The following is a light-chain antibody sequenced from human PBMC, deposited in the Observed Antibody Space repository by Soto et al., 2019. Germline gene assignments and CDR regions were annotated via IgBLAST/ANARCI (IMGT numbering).Light chain of an antibody. Sequence: QSALTQPPSASGSPGQSVAISCTGTSSDVGGYNYVSWYQQSPGKAPKLMIYEVSNRPSGVSNRFSGSKSGNTASLTISGLQAEDEADYYCTSYTTSSTYVFGTGTKVTVL. CDR2: EVS. V-gene: IGLV2-14*01. CDR3: TSYTTSSTYV. CDR1: SSDVGGYNY. J-gene: IGLJ1*01.